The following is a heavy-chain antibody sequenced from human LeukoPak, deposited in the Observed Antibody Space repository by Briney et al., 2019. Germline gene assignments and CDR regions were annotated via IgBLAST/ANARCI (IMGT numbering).Heavy chain of an antibody. CDR2: IDHSGST. Sequence: KASETLSLTCAVYGGSFSNYYWSWSRQPPGKGLEWIGDIDHSGSTNYNPSLKSRVTISVDTSKNQFSLKLSSMTAADTAVYYCARILSHYYDSSGYYDLGYWGQGTLVTVSS. CDR1: GGSFSNYY. D-gene: IGHD3-22*01. V-gene: IGHV4-34*01. J-gene: IGHJ4*02. CDR3: ARILSHYYDSSGYYDLGY.